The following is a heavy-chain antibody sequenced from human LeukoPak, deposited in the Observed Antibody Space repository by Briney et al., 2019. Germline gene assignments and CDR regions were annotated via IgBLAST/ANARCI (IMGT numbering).Heavy chain of an antibody. CDR2: IWYDGSNK. CDR3: ASHVLGDAFDI. D-gene: IGHD3-3*02. Sequence: QTGGSLRLSCAATGFTFSSYGMHWVRQAPGKGLEWVAVIWYDGSNKYYADSVKGRFTISRDNSKNILYLQMNSLRAGDTAVYYCASHVLGDAFDIWGQGTMVTVSS. V-gene: IGHV3-33*01. J-gene: IGHJ3*02. CDR1: GFTFSSYG.